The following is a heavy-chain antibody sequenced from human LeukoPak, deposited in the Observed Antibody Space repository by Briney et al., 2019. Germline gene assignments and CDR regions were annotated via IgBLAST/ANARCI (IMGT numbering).Heavy chain of an antibody. J-gene: IGHJ2*01. V-gene: IGHV4-39*01. CDR2: IYYSGST. D-gene: IGHD4-23*01. Sequence: SETLSLTCTVSGGSISSSSYYWGWIRQPPGKGLEWIGSIYYSGSTYYNPSLKSRVTISVGTSKNQFSLKLSSVTAADTAVYYCARAVTTVVTGAQYFDLWGRGTLVTVSS. CDR1: GGSISSSSYY. CDR3: ARAVTTVVTGAQYFDL.